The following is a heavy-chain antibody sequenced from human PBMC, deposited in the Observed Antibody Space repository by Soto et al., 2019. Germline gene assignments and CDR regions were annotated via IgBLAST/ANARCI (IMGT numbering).Heavy chain of an antibody. CDR2: ISTYNGNT. Sequence: ASVKVSCKASGYTFTSYGISWVRQAPGQGLEWLGWISTYNGNTNSAPRLQGRLTLTTDTSTNTAYMELSSLTSDDTAVYYCARDERDSCSGGDCFYFDYWGQGTLVTVSS. D-gene: IGHD2-21*02. CDR1: GYTFTSYG. J-gene: IGHJ4*02. V-gene: IGHV1-18*04. CDR3: ARDERDSCSGGDCFYFDY.